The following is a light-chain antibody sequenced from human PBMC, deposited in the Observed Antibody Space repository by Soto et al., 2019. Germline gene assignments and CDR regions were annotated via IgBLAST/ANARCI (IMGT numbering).Light chain of an antibody. CDR1: SSDVGGYNY. CDR3: SSYTNSSTFYV. Sequence: QSALTQPASVSGSPGQSITISCTGTSSDVGGYNYVSWYQHHPGKAPKLMISQVSNRPSGVSIRFSGSKSGNTASLTISGLQAEDEADYYCSSYTNSSTFYVFGTGTKLTVL. V-gene: IGLV2-14*01. J-gene: IGLJ1*01. CDR2: QVS.